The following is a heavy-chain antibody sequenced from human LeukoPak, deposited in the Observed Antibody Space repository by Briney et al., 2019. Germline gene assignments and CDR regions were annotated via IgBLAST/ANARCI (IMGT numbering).Heavy chain of an antibody. D-gene: IGHD6-13*01. CDR1: GYTFTTYD. J-gene: IGHJ4*02. Sequence: GASVKVSCKASGYTFTTYDINWVRQAAGQGLEWMGWMNPNSGNTGNAQKFQGRVTMTRNTSISTAYMELTSLTTEDKAVYFCARIAAPGNRRLNFWGQGTLVTVSS. CDR2: MNPNSGNT. CDR3: ARIAAPGNRRLNF. V-gene: IGHV1-8*01.